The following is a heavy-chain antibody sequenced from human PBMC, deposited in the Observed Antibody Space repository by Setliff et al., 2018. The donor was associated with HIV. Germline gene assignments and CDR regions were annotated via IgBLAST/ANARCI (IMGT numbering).Heavy chain of an antibody. J-gene: IGHJ3*02. CDR2: INPNSGGT. CDR1: GDAFTDYY. V-gene: IGHV1-2*02. Sequence: ASVKVSCKASGDAFTDYYIHWVRQAPGQGLEWMGWINPNSGGTNYAQKFQGRVTMTTDTSTSTAYMELRSLRSDDTAVYYCARILVGVDDAFDIWGQGTMVTVSS. CDR3: ARILVGVDDAFDI. D-gene: IGHD1-26*01.